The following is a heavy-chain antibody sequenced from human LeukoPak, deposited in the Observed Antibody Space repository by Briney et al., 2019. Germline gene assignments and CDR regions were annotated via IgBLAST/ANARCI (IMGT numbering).Heavy chain of an antibody. J-gene: IGHJ5*02. CDR1: GGSISSYY. V-gene: IGHV4-4*07. CDR2: IYTSGIT. D-gene: IGHD1-1*01. CDR3: ARDLFRDNWNDVGWFDP. Sequence: SETLSLTCTVSGGSISSYYWSWIRQPAGKGLEWIGRIYTSGITNYNPSLKSRVTMSVDTSKNQFSLKLSSVTAADTAVYYCARDLFRDNWNDVGWFDPWAREPWSPSPQ.